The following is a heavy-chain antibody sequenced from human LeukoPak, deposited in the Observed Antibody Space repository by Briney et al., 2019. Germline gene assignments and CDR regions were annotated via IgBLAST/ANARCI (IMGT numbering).Heavy chain of an antibody. CDR1: GYSFTTYW. CDR3: ARSGSPSNWLDP. V-gene: IGHV5-51*01. D-gene: IGHD2-15*01. CDR2: IYPGSSDT. J-gene: IGHJ5*02. Sequence: GESQKISCKASGYSFTTYWIVWVRQMPGKGLEWMGAIYPGSSDTRYNPSFQGQVTISADNSIDTAYLQWSSLKSSDTAIYYCARSGSPSNWLDPWGQGTLVTVSS.